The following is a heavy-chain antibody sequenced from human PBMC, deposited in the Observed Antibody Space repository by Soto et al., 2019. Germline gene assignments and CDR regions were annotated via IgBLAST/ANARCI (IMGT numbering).Heavy chain of an antibody. V-gene: IGHV4-59*08. CDR2: SCYSGCT. CDR1: WGSISSYY. J-gene: IGHJ4*02. D-gene: IGHD5-18*01. Sequence: SETLSLTCTVPWGSISSYYWSWIRQPAGKGLESIGYSCYSGCTNYNPSLKNRVTRSVDRSKYQFSLKLSYVTAADTAVYYCARRYGSCFDYWGQGTLVTVS. CDR3: ARRYGSCFDY.